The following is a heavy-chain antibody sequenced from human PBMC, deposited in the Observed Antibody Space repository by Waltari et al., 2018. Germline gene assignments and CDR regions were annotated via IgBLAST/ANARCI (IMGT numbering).Heavy chain of an antibody. Sequence: EVQLVESGGGSVQPGGSLRLSCAASGMTLSSDWMEWVRTAPGKGLEWVANIKQDGSDKNYVDSVEGRFSISRDNAQNSLYLQMNSLRAEDTAIYYCVTGLTTVTAKDYFDHWGQGALVTVSS. D-gene: IGHD4-17*01. CDR3: VTGLTTVTAKDYFDH. J-gene: IGHJ4*02. V-gene: IGHV3-7*01. CDR1: GMTLSSDW. CDR2: IKQDGSDK.